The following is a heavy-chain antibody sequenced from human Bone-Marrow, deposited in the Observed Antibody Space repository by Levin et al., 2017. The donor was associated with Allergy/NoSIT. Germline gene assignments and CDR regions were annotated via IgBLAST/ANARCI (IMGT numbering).Heavy chain of an antibody. J-gene: IGHJ6*02. CDR2: ISSSGSTI. CDR1: GFTFSSYE. Sequence: GESLKISCAASGFTFSSYEMNWVRQAPGKGLEWVSYISSSGSTIYYADSVKGRFTISRDNAKNSLYLQMNSLRAEDTAVYYCARDQASSTRSYYDILTGYYYYYYGMDVWGQGTTVTVSS. V-gene: IGHV3-48*03. CDR3: ARDQASSTRSYYDILTGYYYYYYGMDV. D-gene: IGHD3-9*01.